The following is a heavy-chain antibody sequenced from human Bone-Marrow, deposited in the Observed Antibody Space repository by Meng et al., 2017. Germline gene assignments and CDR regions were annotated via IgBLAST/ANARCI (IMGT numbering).Heavy chain of an antibody. D-gene: IGHD6-19*01. V-gene: IGHV3-33*08. CDR3: ARGAYSSGWYGVSSEAFDI. J-gene: IGHJ3*02. CDR1: GFTFDDYT. Sequence: GGSLRLSCAASGFTFDDYTMHWVRQAPGKGLEWVAVIWYDGSNKYYADSVKGRFTISRDNSKNTLYLQMNSLRAEDTAVYYCARGAYSSGWYGVSSEAFDIWGQGTMVTVSS. CDR2: IWYDGSNK.